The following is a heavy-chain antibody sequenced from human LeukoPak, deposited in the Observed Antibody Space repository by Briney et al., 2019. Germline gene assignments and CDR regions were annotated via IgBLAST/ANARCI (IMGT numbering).Heavy chain of an antibody. D-gene: IGHD2/OR15-2a*01. V-gene: IGHV3-66*01. Sequence: GGSLRLSCAASGITVGNNYMSWVRQAPGKGLEWVSVIYSGGSTHYADSVRGRFTVSRDSSKNTVYLQLNSLRAEGTAVYYCAAFSHKGVWGQGTTVTVSS. J-gene: IGHJ6*02. CDR3: AAFSHKGV. CDR1: GITVGNNY. CDR2: IYSGGST.